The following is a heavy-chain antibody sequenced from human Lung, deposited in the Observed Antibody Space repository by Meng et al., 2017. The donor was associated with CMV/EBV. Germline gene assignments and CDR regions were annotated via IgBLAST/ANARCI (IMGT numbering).Heavy chain of an antibody. CDR2: IYWDDDK. J-gene: IGHJ5*02. CDR3: AHRPHYYASGGPGWFDP. V-gene: IGHV2-5*02. CDR1: GFSLSTSGVG. D-gene: IGHD3-10*01. Sequence: SGPXLVKPTQTLTLTCAFSGFSLSTSGVGVGWIRQPPGKALEWLALIYWDDDKRYSPSLRSRLTITKDTSKNQVVPTMTNMDPVDTATYYCAHRPHYYASGGPGWFDPWXQGTXVTVSS.